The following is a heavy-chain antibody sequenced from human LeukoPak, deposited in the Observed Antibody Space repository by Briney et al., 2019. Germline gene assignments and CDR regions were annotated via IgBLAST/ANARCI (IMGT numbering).Heavy chain of an antibody. CDR2: IYYSGST. D-gene: IGHD6-6*01. CDR3: ARAREYSSPTGYYYYYMDV. V-gene: IGHV4-31*03. Sequence: SQTLSLTCTVSGGSISSGGYYWSWIRQHPGKGLEWIGYIYYSGSTYYNPSLKSRVTISVDTSKNQFSLKLSSVTAADTAVYYCARAREYSSPTGYYYYYMDVWGKGTTVTVSS. J-gene: IGHJ6*03. CDR1: GGSISSGGYY.